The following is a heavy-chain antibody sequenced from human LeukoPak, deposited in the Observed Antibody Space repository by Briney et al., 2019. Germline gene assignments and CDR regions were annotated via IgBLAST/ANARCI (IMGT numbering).Heavy chain of an antibody. CDR3: ARDWGLGVYYFDY. V-gene: IGHV3-30-3*01. J-gene: IGHJ4*02. CDR1: GFTFSTYA. CDR2: ISYDGSNK. D-gene: IGHD3-16*01. Sequence: GSLRLSCAASGFTFSTYALHWVRQAPGKGLEWVAIISYDGSNKYYTDSVKGRFTISRDNSKNTLYLQMNSLRAEDTAVYYCARDWGLGVYYFDYWGQGTLVTVSS.